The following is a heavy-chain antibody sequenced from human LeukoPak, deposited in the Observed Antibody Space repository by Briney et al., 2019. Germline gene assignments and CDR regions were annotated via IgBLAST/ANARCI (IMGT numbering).Heavy chain of an antibody. V-gene: IGHV3-9*01. J-gene: IGHJ1*01. CDR3: ARAYKDRSLAGKKEFFQP. D-gene: IGHD6-19*01. CDR1: GFTFDNYA. Sequence: PGGSLRLSCAASGFTFDNYAMNWVRQVPGKGLEWISLISWNSGTIGYADSVKGRFTISRDNANNFLYLQMNSLRAEDTALYYCARAYKDRSLAGKKEFFQPWGQGTLVTVSS. CDR2: ISWNSGTI.